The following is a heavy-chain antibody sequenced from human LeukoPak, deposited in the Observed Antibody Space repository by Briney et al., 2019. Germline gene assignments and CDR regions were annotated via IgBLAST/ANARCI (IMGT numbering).Heavy chain of an antibody. Sequence: GGSLRLSCAASGFTFSSYAMHWVRQAPGKGLEWVALIWYDGSNKYYADSVKGRFTISRDNSKNTLFLQMNSLRAEDTAVYYCTRVFVGDEYSSSGYWGQGTLVTVSS. D-gene: IGHD6-13*01. CDR1: GFTFSSYA. V-gene: IGHV3-33*01. J-gene: IGHJ4*02. CDR3: TRVFVGDEYSSSGY. CDR2: IWYDGSNK.